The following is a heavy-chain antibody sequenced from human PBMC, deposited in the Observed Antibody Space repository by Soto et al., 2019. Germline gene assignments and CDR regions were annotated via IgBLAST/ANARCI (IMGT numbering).Heavy chain of an antibody. D-gene: IGHD6-13*01. CDR3: XXAAIHGSRWYFWFDP. CDR1: GGTFSRHA. CDR2: IIPLFGTT. J-gene: IGHJ5*02. V-gene: IGHV1-69*01. Sequence: QVQLVQSGSEVKMPGSSVKVSCKTSGGTFSRHAINWVRQAPGQGLEWMGGIIPLFGTTNYAQKFKGRVTISADESTSTAYMELSSLTSEDAAVYXXXXAAIHGSRWYFWFDPWGQGTLVTVSS.